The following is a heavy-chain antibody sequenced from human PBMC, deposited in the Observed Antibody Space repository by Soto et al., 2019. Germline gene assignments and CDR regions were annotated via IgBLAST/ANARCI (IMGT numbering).Heavy chain of an antibody. CDR2: IWFDGSNK. CDR1: GFTFSRFG. V-gene: IGHV3-33*01. CDR3: ARDGEYCSSTSGPGWRQHYYGMDV. D-gene: IGHD2-2*01. J-gene: IGHJ6*02. Sequence: GESLRLSCAASGFTFSRFGMHWVRQAPGKGLEWVAVIWFDGSNKYYADSVKGRFTISRDNSKNTLYLQMNSLRAEDTAVYYCARDGEYCSSTSGPGWRQHYYGMDVWGQGTTVTVSS.